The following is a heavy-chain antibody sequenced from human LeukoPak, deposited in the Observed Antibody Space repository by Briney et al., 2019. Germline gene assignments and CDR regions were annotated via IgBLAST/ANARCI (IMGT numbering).Heavy chain of an antibody. V-gene: IGHV3-23*01. CDR3: AKADAFDGLQYYYGMDV. D-gene: IGHD3-9*01. CDR2: ISGSGGST. J-gene: IGHJ6*02. Sequence: GGSLRLSCAASGFTFSSYAMSWVRQAPGKGLEWVSAISGSGGSTYYADSVKGRFTISRDNSKNTLYLQMNSLRAEDTAVYYCAKADAFDGLQYYYGMDVWGQGTTVTVSS. CDR1: GFTFSSYA.